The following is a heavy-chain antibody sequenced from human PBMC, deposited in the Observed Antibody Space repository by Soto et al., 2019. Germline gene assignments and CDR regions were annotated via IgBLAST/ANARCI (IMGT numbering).Heavy chain of an antibody. Sequence: ASVKVSCKASGGTFSTSTFTWVRQAPGQGLEWMGRIIPILEVADYAQEFQGRVTITADKSTSTAYMELSSLRSEDTAVYYCARGGDGYNIDYWGQGTLVTVSS. CDR2: IIPILEVA. V-gene: IGHV1-69*02. CDR3: ARGGDGYNIDY. CDR1: GGTFSTST. D-gene: IGHD3-16*01. J-gene: IGHJ4*02.